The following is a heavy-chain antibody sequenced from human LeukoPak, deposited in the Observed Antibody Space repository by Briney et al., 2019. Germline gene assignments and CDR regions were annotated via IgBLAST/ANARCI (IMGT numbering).Heavy chain of an antibody. CDR1: GYTFTNYG. D-gene: IGHD2-8*01. CDR3: TRTVLDCWMGVCYNY. J-gene: IGHJ4*02. Sequence: ASVKVSCKASGYTFTNYGINWVRQAPGQGLEWLAWISPYNGNTYSAQTFQGRVTVTADTSTSTAFMELRSLKSDDTAVYYCTRTVLDCWMGVCYNYWGQGTLVTVSS. V-gene: IGHV1-18*01. CDR2: ISPYNGNT.